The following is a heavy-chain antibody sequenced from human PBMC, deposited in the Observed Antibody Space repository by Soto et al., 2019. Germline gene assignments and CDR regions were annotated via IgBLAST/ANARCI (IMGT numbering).Heavy chain of an antibody. CDR1: GFTFDDYA. CDR3: VKDESVNWYSGHFRH. D-gene: IGHD1-26*01. V-gene: IGHV3-9*01. CDR2: INWNSGSI. J-gene: IGHJ1*01. Sequence: GGSLRLSCAASGFTFDDYAMHWVRQVPGKGLEWVSGINWNSGSIGYGDSVKGRFAISRDNAKNALHLQMNSLSAEDTAFYYCVKDESVNWYSGHFRHWGQGTLVTVSS.